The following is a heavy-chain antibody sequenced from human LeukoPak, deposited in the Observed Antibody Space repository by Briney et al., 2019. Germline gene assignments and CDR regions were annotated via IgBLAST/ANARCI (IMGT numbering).Heavy chain of an antibody. D-gene: IGHD2-2*01. Sequence: PSETLSLTCTVSGGSISSYYWSWIRQPPGKGLEWIGYIYYSGSTNYNPSLKSRVTISVGTSKNQFSLKLSSVTAADTAVYYCARYCSSTSCYALAVAGGWYFDLWGRGTLVTVSS. CDR3: ARYCSSTSCYALAVAGGWYFDL. V-gene: IGHV4-59*01. CDR1: GGSISSYY. CDR2: IYYSGST. J-gene: IGHJ2*01.